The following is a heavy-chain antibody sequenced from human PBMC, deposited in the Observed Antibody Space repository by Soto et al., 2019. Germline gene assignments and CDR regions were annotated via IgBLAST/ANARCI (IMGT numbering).Heavy chain of an antibody. D-gene: IGHD2-15*01. V-gene: IGHV3-23*01. CDR1: GFIFSNYA. J-gene: IGHJ4*02. CDR2: ISGSGADT. Sequence: GGSLRLSCAPSGFIFSNYAMSWVRQARGKGLEWVSAISGSGADTYYTESVKGRFTISRDNFKNTLYLQMNSLRAEDTAVYYCAKDNGTGGGSVFDYWGQGTLVTVSS. CDR3: AKDNGTGGGSVFDY.